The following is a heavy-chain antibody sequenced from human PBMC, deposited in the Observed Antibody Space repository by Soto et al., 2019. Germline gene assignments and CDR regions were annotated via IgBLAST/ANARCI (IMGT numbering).Heavy chain of an antibody. V-gene: IGHV3-74*01. CDR2: INTDKSTL. CDR3: VGPFYDFDSSPPFDR. CDR1: GFTFSRYW. J-gene: IGHJ4*02. Sequence: EVQLVESGGGLVQPGGSLRLSCVASGFTFSRYWMHWVRQAPGKGLVWVSRINTDKSTLSYADSVEGRFTISRDNATNARSLLLDSLSADITAVFDCVGPFYDFDSSPPFDRWGQGTLVTVSS. D-gene: IGHD3-22*01.